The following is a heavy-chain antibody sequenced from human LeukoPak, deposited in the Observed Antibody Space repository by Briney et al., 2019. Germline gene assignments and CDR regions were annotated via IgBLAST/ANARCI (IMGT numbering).Heavy chain of an antibody. CDR1: GFTFSSYS. V-gene: IGHV3-48*01. Sequence: GGSLRLSCAASGFTFSSYSMNWVRQAPGKGLEWVSYISTSSSTIYYADSVKGRFTISRDNAKKSLYLQMNSLRAEDTAVYYCARGGYSSGIGYWGQGTLVTVSS. CDR3: ARGGYSSGIGY. J-gene: IGHJ4*02. D-gene: IGHD5-18*01. CDR2: ISTSSSTI.